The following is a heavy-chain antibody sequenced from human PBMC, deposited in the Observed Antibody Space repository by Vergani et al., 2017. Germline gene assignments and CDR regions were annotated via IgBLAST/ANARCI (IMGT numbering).Heavy chain of an antibody. V-gene: IGHV3-48*01. CDR3: ARAGIAVAALAGGYYYAMDV. Sequence: EVQLVESGGGLVQPGGSLRLSCAASGFTFSSYSMNWVRQAPGTGLEWVSYISVGSSTIYYADSVKGRFTISRDNAKNSLYLQMNSLRAEDTAVYYCARAGIAVAALAGGYYYAMDVWGQGTTVTVSS. CDR2: ISVGSSTI. CDR1: GFTFSSYS. D-gene: IGHD6-19*01. J-gene: IGHJ6*02.